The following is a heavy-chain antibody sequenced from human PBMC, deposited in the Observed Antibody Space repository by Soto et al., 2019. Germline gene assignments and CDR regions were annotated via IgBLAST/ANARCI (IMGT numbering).Heavy chain of an antibody. Sequence: ASVKVSCKASGYTFTSYGISWVRQAPGQGLEWMGWISAYNGNTNYAQKLQGRVTMTTDTSTSTAYMELRSLRSDDTAVYYCATREYSYGPLTYYFDYWGQGTLVTVSS. CDR2: ISAYNGNT. CDR1: GYTFTSYG. V-gene: IGHV1-18*01. J-gene: IGHJ4*02. D-gene: IGHD5-18*01. CDR3: ATREYSYGPLTYYFDY.